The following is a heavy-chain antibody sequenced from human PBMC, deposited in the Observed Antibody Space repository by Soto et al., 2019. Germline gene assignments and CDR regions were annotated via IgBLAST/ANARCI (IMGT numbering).Heavy chain of an antibody. J-gene: IGHJ4*02. D-gene: IGHD6-19*01. CDR1: GFTFSSYS. CDR3: ARDPGIAVAGTSIHFDY. V-gene: IGHV3-21*01. CDR2: ISSSSSYI. Sequence: GGSLRLSCAASGFTFSSYSMNWVRQAPGKGLEWVSSISSSSSYIYYADSVKGRFTISRDNAKNSLYLQMNSLRAEDTAVYYCARDPGIAVAGTSIHFDYWGQGTLVTVSS.